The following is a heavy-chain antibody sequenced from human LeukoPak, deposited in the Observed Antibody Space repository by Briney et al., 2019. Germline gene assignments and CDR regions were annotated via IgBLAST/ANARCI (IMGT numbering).Heavy chain of an antibody. CDR3: AKRYSDGGFDP. CDR1: GFTFDDYG. CDR2: ISGETNNT. D-gene: IGHD3-10*01. V-gene: IGHV3-20*04. J-gene: IGHJ5*02. Sequence: PGGSLRLSCAASGFTFDDYGMSWVRQAPGKGLEWVSSISGETNNTYYSDSVKGRFTVSRDNSKNTVFLQMNDLTIEDTAIYYCAKRYSDGGFDPWGQGTLVTVSS.